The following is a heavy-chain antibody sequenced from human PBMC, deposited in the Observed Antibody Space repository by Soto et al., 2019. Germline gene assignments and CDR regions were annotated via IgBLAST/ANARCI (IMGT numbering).Heavy chain of an antibody. J-gene: IGHJ4*02. Sequence: SVKVSCKASGYTFTSYGISWVRQAPGQGLEWMGGISPYFGKANYAQKFQGSVTITADASTSTAYMELSSLRSEDTAVYYCASSRDWNDPFDYWGQGTLVTVSS. D-gene: IGHD1-1*01. CDR1: GYTFTSYG. CDR2: ISPYFGKA. CDR3: ASSRDWNDPFDY. V-gene: IGHV1-69*13.